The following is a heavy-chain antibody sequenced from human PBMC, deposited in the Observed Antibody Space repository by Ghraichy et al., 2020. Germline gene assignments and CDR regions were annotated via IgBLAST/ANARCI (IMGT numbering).Heavy chain of an antibody. D-gene: IGHD2-8*01. CDR1: GFTFSSYW. CDR3: ARAMYLDAFDI. V-gene: IGHV3-74*01. J-gene: IGHJ3*02. CDR2: INSDGSST. Sequence: GGSLRLSCAASGFTFSSYWMHWVRQAPGKGLVWVSRINSDGSSTSYADSVKGRFTISRDNAKNTLYLQMNSLRAEDTAVYYCARAMYLDAFDIWGQGTMVTVSS.